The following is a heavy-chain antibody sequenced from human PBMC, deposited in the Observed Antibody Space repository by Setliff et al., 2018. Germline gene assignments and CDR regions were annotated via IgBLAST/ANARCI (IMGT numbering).Heavy chain of an antibody. CDR1: GYTFTSYA. J-gene: IGHJ4*02. Sequence: GASVKVSCKASGYTFTSYAMNWVRQAPGQGLEWMGGIIPIFGTANYAQKFQGRVTITADESTSTAYMELSSLRSEDTAVYYCARVSRTIVAARGFDYWGQGTLVTVS. V-gene: IGHV1-69*13. D-gene: IGHD1-26*01. CDR2: IIPIFGTA. CDR3: ARVSRTIVAARGFDY.